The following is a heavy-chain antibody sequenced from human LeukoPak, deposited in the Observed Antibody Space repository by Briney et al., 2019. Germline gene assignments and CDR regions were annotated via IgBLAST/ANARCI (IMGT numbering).Heavy chain of an antibody. CDR3: AEDQGYACISANCYPDY. CDR2: ISGSGGHT. D-gene: IGHD2-2*01. J-gene: IGHJ4*02. V-gene: IGHV3-23*01. CDR1: GFTFSSYA. Sequence: GGSLRLSCVASGFTFSSYAMTWVRQAPGKGLEWVSAISGSGGHTYYADSVKGRFTISRDNSKNTLFLLMNSLRAEDTALYYCAEDQGYACISANCYPDYWGQGTLVTVSS.